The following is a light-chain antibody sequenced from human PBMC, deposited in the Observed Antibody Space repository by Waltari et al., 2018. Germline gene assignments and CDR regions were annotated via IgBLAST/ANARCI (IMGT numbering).Light chain of an antibody. CDR2: KDN. CDR1: ALGERY. J-gene: IGLJ2*01. V-gene: IGLV3-1*01. Sequence: SYELTQPPSVSVSPGQTATITCSGDALGERYTCWYQQKPGRSPVLVIYKDNKRPSGIPERFSGSNSGDTATLTISGTQAVDEGDYYCQAWDSIVVFGGGTKLTVL. CDR3: QAWDSIVV.